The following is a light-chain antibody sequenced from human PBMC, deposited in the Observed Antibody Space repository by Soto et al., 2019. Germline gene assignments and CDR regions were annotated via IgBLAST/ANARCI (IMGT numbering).Light chain of an antibody. Sequence: ETVLTQSPATLSLSPGERATLSCRASQSVDIYLAWYQQKPGQAPTLLIYDASNRATGIPARFSGSGSGTDFTLTISSLEPEDFALYYCQQRKHWPPLTFGQGTRLEIK. V-gene: IGKV3-11*01. CDR3: QQRKHWPPLT. CDR2: DAS. J-gene: IGKJ5*01. CDR1: QSVDIY.